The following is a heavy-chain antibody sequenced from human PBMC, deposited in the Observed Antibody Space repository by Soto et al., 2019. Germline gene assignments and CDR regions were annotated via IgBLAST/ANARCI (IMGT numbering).Heavy chain of an antibody. J-gene: IGHJ5*02. CDR1: GYPFTSYY. CDR3: AREAAVAGTAFDH. D-gene: IGHD6-19*01. V-gene: IGHV1-46*01. CDR2: INVSDGST. Sequence: QVQLAQSGAEVKKPGASVKVSCKASGYPFTSYYLHWVRQAPGQGPEWMGRINVSDGSTRYAQNFQGRVTMTRDTSTTTVYRELSPLRSDDTAVYYCAREAAVAGTAFDHWGQGTLVTVSS.